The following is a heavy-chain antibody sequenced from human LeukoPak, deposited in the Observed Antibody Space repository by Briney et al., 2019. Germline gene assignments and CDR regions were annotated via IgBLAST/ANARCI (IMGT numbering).Heavy chain of an antibody. Sequence: SETLSLTCTVSGYSISSGYYWGWIRQPPGKGLEWIGTIHYSGSTYYNPSLKSRVTISVDTSKNQFSLKVSSVTAADTAVFHCVRVEYGDYRGKYSYYMDVWGKGTTVTVSS. CDR3: VRVEYGDYRGKYSYYMDV. J-gene: IGHJ6*03. D-gene: IGHD4-17*01. CDR1: GYSISSGYY. V-gene: IGHV4-38-2*02. CDR2: IHYSGST.